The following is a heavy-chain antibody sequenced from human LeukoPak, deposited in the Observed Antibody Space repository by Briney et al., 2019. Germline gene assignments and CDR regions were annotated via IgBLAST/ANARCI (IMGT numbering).Heavy chain of an antibody. V-gene: IGHV3-7*01. CDR1: GFTFSNYW. J-gene: IGHJ6*03. CDR2: IKQDGSEK. Sequence: GGSLRLSCAASGFTFSNYWMSWVRQAPGKGLEWVANIKQDGSEKYYVDSVKGRFTISRDNAKNSLYLQMNSLRAEDTAIYYCAREGVGHYYYYYYMDVWGKGTTVTISS. D-gene: IGHD2-8*01. CDR3: AREGVGHYYYYYYMDV.